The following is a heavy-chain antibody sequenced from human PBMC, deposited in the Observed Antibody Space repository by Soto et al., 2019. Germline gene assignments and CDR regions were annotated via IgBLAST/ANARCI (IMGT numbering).Heavy chain of an antibody. D-gene: IGHD4-17*01. J-gene: IGHJ4*02. CDR1: GGTFGSYT. Sequence: GASVKVSCKASGGTFGSYTISWVRQAPGQGLEWMGRIIPILGIANYAQKFQGRVTITADKSTSTAYMELSSLRSEDTAVYYCARDLSKAYGDFDYWGQGTLVTVSS. CDR3: ARDLSKAYGDFDY. CDR2: IIPILGIA. V-gene: IGHV1-69*04.